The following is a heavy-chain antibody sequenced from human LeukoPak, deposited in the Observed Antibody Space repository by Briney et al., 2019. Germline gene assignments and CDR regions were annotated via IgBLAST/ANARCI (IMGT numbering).Heavy chain of an antibody. Sequence: GGSLRLSCAASGFTFSDYYMSWIRQAPGKGLEWVSYISSSGTTIYYADSVKGRFTISRDNAKNSLYLQMNSLRAEDTAVYYCARPGTSDYYDPGYAFDIWGQGTMVTVSS. V-gene: IGHV3-11*01. CDR3: ARPGTSDYYDPGYAFDI. J-gene: IGHJ3*02. CDR1: GFTFSDYY. CDR2: ISSSGTTI. D-gene: IGHD3-22*01.